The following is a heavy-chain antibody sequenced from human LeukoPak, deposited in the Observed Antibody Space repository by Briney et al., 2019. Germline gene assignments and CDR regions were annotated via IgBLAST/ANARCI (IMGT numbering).Heavy chain of an antibody. Sequence: SGTLSLTCAVSGGSISSSNWWSWVRQPPGKGLEWIGEIYHSGSTNYNPSLKSRVTISVDRSKNQFSLKLSSVTAADTAVYYCARAPYYGSGRLFFDYWGQGTLVTVSS. D-gene: IGHD3-10*01. V-gene: IGHV4-4*02. J-gene: IGHJ4*02. CDR2: IYHSGST. CDR3: ARAPYYGSGRLFFDY. CDR1: GGSISSSNW.